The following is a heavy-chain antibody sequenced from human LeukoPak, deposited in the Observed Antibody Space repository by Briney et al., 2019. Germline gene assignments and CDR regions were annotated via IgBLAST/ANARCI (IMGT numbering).Heavy chain of an antibody. Sequence: ASVKVSCKASGYTLISYGISWVRQAPGQGLEWMGWISPYNTNENYAQKFQDRVTMTTDTSTRTAYMELRSLRSDDTALYFCGRVLDPSGPRGPLDYWGQGTLVTVSS. J-gene: IGHJ4*02. D-gene: IGHD3-10*01. V-gene: IGHV1-18*01. CDR1: GYTLISYG. CDR3: GRVLDPSGPRGPLDY. CDR2: ISPYNTNE.